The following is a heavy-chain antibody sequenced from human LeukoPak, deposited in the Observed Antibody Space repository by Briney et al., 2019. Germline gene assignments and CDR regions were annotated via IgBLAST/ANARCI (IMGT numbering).Heavy chain of an antibody. CDR3: ARVSSGWSDAFDI. J-gene: IGHJ3*02. CDR1: GGSFSGYY. V-gene: IGHV4-34*01. Sequence: SETLSLTCAVYGGSFSGYYWSWIRQPPGKGLEWIGEINHSVSTNYNPSLKSRVTISVDTSKNQFSLKRSSVTAADTAVYYCARVSSGWSDAFDIWGQGTMVTVSS. CDR2: INHSVST. D-gene: IGHD6-19*01.